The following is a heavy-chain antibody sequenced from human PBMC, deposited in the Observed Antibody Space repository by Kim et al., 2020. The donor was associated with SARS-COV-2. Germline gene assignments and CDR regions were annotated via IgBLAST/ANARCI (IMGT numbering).Heavy chain of an antibody. D-gene: IGHD6-13*01. CDR1: GFSVSINY. V-gene: IGHV3-66*02. Sequence: GGSLRLFCAASGFSVSINYMTWVRQAPGKGLEWISTLYGGGSAFYADSVKGRFTVSRDNSKNTLYLQMNGLRSEDTAVYYCARETIGALGYWGQGTLVTVSS. CDR3: ARETIGALGY. J-gene: IGHJ4*02. CDR2: LYGGGSA.